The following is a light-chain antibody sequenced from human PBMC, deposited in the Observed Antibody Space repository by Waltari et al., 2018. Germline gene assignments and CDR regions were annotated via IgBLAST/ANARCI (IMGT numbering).Light chain of an antibody. V-gene: IGLV2-11*01. J-gene: IGLJ2*01. CDR2: DVS. CDR1: PSDVGAYTH. Sequence: QSALTHPPSVSGSPGQSVPISCTGTPSDVGAYTHVSWYQQHPGKPPKMMISDVSQRPSGVPDRFSGSKSANTASLTISGLQAEDEADYYCCSYAGEYIWVFGGGTKLTVL. CDR3: CSYAGEYIWV.